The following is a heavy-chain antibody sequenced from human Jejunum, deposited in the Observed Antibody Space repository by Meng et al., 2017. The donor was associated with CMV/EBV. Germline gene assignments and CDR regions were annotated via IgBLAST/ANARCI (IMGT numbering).Heavy chain of an antibody. Sequence: HVQLGASWVVVKKPGAAVEVSCKASGYTFTDFYIHWVRQAPGQGLEWMGWISCYNGDTNYAQKFQGRVTMTTDTSTSTAYMDLRSLRSDDTAVYYCARDPSNTSGRYAYFDYWGQGTLVTVSS. J-gene: IGHJ4*02. CDR1: GYTFTDFY. CDR2: ISCYNGDT. V-gene: IGHV1-18*04. D-gene: IGHD6-19*01. CDR3: ARDPSNTSGRYAYFDY.